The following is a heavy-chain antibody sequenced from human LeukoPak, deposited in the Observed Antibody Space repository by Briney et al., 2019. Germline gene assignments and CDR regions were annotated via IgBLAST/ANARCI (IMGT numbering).Heavy chain of an antibody. Sequence: GASVKVSCKASGGTFSSYAISWVRQAPGQGLEWMGGIIPIFGTANYAQKFQGRVTITADESTSTAYMELRSLRSDDTAVYYCARTHSSGWPYYYYGMDVWGQGTTVTVSS. CDR1: GGTFSSYA. V-gene: IGHV1-69*13. D-gene: IGHD6-19*01. J-gene: IGHJ6*02. CDR2: IIPIFGTA. CDR3: ARTHSSGWPYYYYGMDV.